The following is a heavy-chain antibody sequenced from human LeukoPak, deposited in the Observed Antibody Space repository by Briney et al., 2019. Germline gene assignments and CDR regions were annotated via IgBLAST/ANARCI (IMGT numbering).Heavy chain of an antibody. Sequence: SVTVSCKASGGTFSSYAISWVRQAPGQGLEWMEGIIPIFGTANYAQKFQGRVTITADESTSTAYMELSSLRSEDTAVYYCARQRGYSYGNFDYWGQGTLVTVSS. CDR1: GGTFSSYA. J-gene: IGHJ4*02. CDR2: IIPIFGTA. CDR3: ARQRGYSYGNFDY. D-gene: IGHD5-18*01. V-gene: IGHV1-69*01.